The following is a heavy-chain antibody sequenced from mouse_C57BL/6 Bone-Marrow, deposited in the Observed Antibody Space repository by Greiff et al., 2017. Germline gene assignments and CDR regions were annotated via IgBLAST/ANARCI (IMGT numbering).Heavy chain of an antibody. Sequence: EVQLVESGRGLVKPGGSLKLSCAASGFTFSSYAMSWVRQTPEKRLEWVATISDGGSYTYYPDNVKGRFTISRDNAKNNLYLQMSHLKSEDTAMYYCARDPFYYYGTDYFDYWGQGTTLTVSS. CDR1: GFTFSSYA. CDR2: ISDGGSYT. D-gene: IGHD1-1*01. J-gene: IGHJ2*01. V-gene: IGHV5-4*01. CDR3: ARDPFYYYGTDYFDY.